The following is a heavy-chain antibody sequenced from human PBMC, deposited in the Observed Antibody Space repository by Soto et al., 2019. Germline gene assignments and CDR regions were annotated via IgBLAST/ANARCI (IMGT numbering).Heavy chain of an antibody. CDR2: ISDDGSSE. J-gene: IGHJ4*02. CDR3: AGPMTTTDY. Sequence: QVQLVESGGGVVQPGRSLRLSCAVSGNTFSSYAFHWVRQAPGKGLEWVAMISDDGSSEDYAESVKGRFTISRDNSKKALYLHLSSLRVDDTATYYCAGPMTTTDYWGQGTLVTVSS. V-gene: IGHV3-30-3*01. D-gene: IGHD4-17*01. CDR1: GNTFSSYA.